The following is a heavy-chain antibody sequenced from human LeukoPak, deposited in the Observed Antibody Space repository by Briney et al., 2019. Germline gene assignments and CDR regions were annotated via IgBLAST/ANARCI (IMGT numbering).Heavy chain of an antibody. J-gene: IGHJ4*02. CDR1: GYTFSSYS. V-gene: IGHV3-21*01. D-gene: IGHD6-19*01. Sequence: GGSLRLSCAASGYTFSSYSMNWVRQAPGKGLEWVSSISSSSSYIYYADSVKGRFTISRDNAKNSLYLQMNSLRAEDTAVYYCARTAVAGEFDYWGQGTLVTVSS. CDR3: ARTAVAGEFDY. CDR2: ISSSSSYI.